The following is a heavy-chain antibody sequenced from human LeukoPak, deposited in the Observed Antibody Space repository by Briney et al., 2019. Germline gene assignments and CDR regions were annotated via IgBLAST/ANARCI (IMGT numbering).Heavy chain of an antibody. J-gene: IGHJ4*02. CDR3: ARVRDIYFGESTFDY. D-gene: IGHD3-10*01. CDR2: IYTRGST. Sequence: SETLSLTCTVSGGSITSDNYYWNWIRQPAGKGLEWIGRIYTRGSTNYNPSPKSRVTISVDTSKNQFSLKLSSVTAADTAVYYCARVRDIYFGESTFDYWGQGALVTVSS. V-gene: IGHV4-61*02. CDR1: GGSITSDNYY.